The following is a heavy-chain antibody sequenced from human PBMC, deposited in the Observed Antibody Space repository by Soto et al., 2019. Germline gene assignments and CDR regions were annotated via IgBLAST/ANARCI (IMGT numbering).Heavy chain of an antibody. CDR3: VKDGNNYVVDV. J-gene: IGHJ6*02. Sequence: PVGSLRLSCTASGFTFDDHAMHWVRQAPGKGPVWVSGISWDSGSEVYADSERGRFTIFRDNAKNSLDLQMNSLRAEYTALYYCVKDGNNYVVDVWGQGTTVTVSS. CDR2: ISWDSGSE. V-gene: IGHV3-9*01. CDR1: GFTFDDHA. D-gene: IGHD3-10*02.